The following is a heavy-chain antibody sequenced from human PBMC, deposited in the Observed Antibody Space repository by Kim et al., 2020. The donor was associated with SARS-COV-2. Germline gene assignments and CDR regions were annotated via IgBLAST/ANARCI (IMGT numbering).Heavy chain of an antibody. CDR1: GFTFDDYA. D-gene: IGHD3-3*01. Sequence: GGSLRLSCAASGFTFDDYAMHWVRQAPGKGLEWVSGISWNSGSIGYADSVKGRFTISRDNAKNSLYLQMNSLRAEDTALYYCAKDAYYDFWSGSLDPWG. CDR2: ISWNSGSI. V-gene: IGHV3-9*01. J-gene: IGHJ5*02. CDR3: AKDAYYDFWSGSLDP.